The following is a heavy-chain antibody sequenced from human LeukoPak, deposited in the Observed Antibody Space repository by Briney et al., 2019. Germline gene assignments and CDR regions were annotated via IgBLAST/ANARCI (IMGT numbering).Heavy chain of an antibody. V-gene: IGHV1-69*01. CDR1: GGTFSSYA. CDR3: ARRRGLRFLEWFYDY. Sequence: ASVKVSCKASGGTFSSYAISWVRQAPGQGLEWMGGIIPIFGTANYAQKFQGRVTITAHESTSTAYMELSSLRSEDTAVYYCARRRGLRFLEWFYDYWGQGTLVTVSS. D-gene: IGHD3-3*01. J-gene: IGHJ4*02. CDR2: IIPIFGTA.